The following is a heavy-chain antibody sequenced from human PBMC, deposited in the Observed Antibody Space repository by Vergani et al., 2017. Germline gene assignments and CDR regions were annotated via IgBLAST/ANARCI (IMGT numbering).Heavy chain of an antibody. V-gene: IGHV4-4*03. CDR2: IYHSGST. D-gene: IGHD6-6*01. J-gene: IGHJ6*03. CDR1: GGSISSSNW. CDR3: ARVGSSSPLYYYYMDV. Sequence: QVQLQESGPGLVKPPGTLSLTCAVSGGSISSSNWWSWVRQPPGKGLEWIGEIYHSGSTNYNPSLKSRVTISVDKSKNQFSLKLSSVTAADTAVYYCARVGSSSPLYYYYMDVWGKGTTVTVSS.